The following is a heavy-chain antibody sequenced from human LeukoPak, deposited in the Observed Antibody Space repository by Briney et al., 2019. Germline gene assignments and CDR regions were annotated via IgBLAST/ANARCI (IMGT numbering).Heavy chain of an antibody. CDR2: TYWNDDK. D-gene: IGHD3-22*01. V-gene: IGHV2-5*01. CDR3: AHSLEYYYDSTGGAFDI. Sequence: SGPTLVNPPQPLTLTCTFSGFSLSTSGVGVGWIRQPPGKALEWLALTYWNDDKRYIPSLKSRLTITKDTSKSQVVLTMTNMDPVDTATYYCAHSLEYYYDSTGGAFDIWGQGTMVTVSS. J-gene: IGHJ3*02. CDR1: GFSLSTSGVG.